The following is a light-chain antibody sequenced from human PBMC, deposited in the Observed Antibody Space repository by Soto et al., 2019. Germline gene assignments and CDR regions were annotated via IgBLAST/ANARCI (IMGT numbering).Light chain of an antibody. CDR1: QSISSSY. CDR2: GAS. CDR3: QQYNNWPRT. J-gene: IGKJ1*01. V-gene: IGKV3-20*01. Sequence: EIGLTQSPGTLSLSPGKRATLSCRASQSISSSYLAWYQQRPGQAPSLLIYGASSRATGIPDRFSGSGSGTEFTLTITSLQSEDFGVYYCQQYNNWPRTFGQGTKVDIK.